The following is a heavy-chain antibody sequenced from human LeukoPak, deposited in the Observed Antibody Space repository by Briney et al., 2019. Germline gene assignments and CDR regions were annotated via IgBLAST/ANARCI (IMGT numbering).Heavy chain of an antibody. D-gene: IGHD3-10*01. CDR3: AKDFESGDYFDY. CDR1: GFTFNTYA. V-gene: IGHV3-23*01. J-gene: IGHJ4*02. CDR2: ISGSGGST. Sequence: GGSLRLSCAASGFTFNTYAMSWVRQAPGKGLEWVSGISGSGGSTCYADSVKGRLIISRDNSKNTLYLQMTSLRAEDTAVYYCAKDFESGDYFDYWGQGTLVTVSS.